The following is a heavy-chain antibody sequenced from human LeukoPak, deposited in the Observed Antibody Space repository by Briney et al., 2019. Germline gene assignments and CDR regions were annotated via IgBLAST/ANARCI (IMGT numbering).Heavy chain of an antibody. Sequence: SETLSLTCTVSGGSIRGSSDYWGWIRQSPGKGLEWIGSIYYSGSTYYNPSLKSRVTISVDTSKNQFYVKLTSVTAADTAVYYCARNESVLGTTGLNDFFDDCGQGTLVTVSS. J-gene: IGHJ4*02. CDR3: ARNESVLGTTGLNDFFDD. CDR1: GGSIRGSSDY. CDR2: IYYSGST. V-gene: IGHV4-39*01. D-gene: IGHD1-26*01.